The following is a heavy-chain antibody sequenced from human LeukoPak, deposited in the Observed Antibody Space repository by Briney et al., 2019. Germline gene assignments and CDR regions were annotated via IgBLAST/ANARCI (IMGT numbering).Heavy chain of an antibody. J-gene: IGHJ3*02. D-gene: IGHD6-13*01. CDR1: GGSISSYY. CDR2: IYYSGST. CDR3: ARDSQQLVPVRGAFDI. V-gene: IGHV4-59*01. Sequence: SETLSLTCTVSGGSISSYYWSWIRQPPGKGLEWIGYIYYSGSTNYNPSLKSRVTISVDTSKNQFSLKLSSVTAADTAVYHCARDSQQLVPVRGAFDIWGQGTMVTVSS.